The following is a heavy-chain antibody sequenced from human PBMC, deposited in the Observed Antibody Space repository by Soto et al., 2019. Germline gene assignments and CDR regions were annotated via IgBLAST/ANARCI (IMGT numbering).Heavy chain of an antibody. CDR2: IWYDGSNK. CDR3: ARDEVVYYDSSGYYYPYAFDI. V-gene: IGHV3-33*01. J-gene: IGHJ3*02. CDR1: GFTFSSYG. Sequence: PGGSLRLSCAASGFTFSSYGIHWVRQAPGKGLEWVAVIWYDGSNKYYADSVKGRFTISRDNSKNTLYLQMNSLRAEDTAVYYCARDEVVYYDSSGYYYPYAFDIWGQGTMVTVSS. D-gene: IGHD3-22*01.